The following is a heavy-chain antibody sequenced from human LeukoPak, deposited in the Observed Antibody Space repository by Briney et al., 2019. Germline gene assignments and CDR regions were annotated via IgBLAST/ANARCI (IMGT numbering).Heavy chain of an antibody. V-gene: IGHV1-18*01. CDR3: ARVNDYIGTYYFDF. Sequence: ASVKVSCKASGYTFTSYGISWVRQAPGQGLEWMGWISAYNGNTNYAQKFQGRLTIASDTSASTAYMSSLRSEDTAIYFCARVNDYIGTYYFDFWGQGTLVTVSS. CDR1: GYTFTSYG. CDR2: ISAYNGNT. J-gene: IGHJ4*02. D-gene: IGHD4-11*01.